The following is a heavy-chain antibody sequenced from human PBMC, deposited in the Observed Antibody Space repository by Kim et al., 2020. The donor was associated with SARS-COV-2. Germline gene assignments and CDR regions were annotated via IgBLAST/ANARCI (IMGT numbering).Heavy chain of an antibody. Sequence: TNYAEKFQGRVTMTADAPAKMAHMELRSLKFDDTAIYYCARGISSSWYFDHWGQGTLVTVSS. CDR2: T. CDR3: ARGISSSWYFDH. J-gene: IGHJ4*02. D-gene: IGHD6-19*01. V-gene: IGHV1-18*01.